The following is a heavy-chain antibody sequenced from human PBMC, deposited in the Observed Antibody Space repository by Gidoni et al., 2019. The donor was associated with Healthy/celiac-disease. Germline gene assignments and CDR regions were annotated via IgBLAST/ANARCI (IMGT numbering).Heavy chain of an antibody. J-gene: IGHJ4*02. CDR2: MNPNSGNT. D-gene: IGHD3-22*01. V-gene: IGHV1-8*01. CDR3: ARDSYSYDSSGYYRLFDY. Sequence: QEQLVQSGAEGKKPGASVKGSCNASGYTITSYDINWVRQATGQGLEWMGWMNPNSGNTGYAQKCQGSVTMPRTTSISTAYMELSSLRSEATAVYYCARDSYSYDSSGYYRLFDYWGQGTLVPVSS. CDR1: GYTITSYD.